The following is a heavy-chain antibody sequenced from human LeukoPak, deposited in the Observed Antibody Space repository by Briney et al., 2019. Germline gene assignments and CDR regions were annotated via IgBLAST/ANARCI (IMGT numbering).Heavy chain of an antibody. Sequence: PGGTLRLSCAASGFTFCNAWMSWVRQAPGKGLEWGGRIKSKTDGGTTEYAATVKARFTISREDSINTLYLQMNSVKAEFTAVEYCTPDTGWFGDKFYLYDGGRGTLVSVS. CDR2: IKSKTDGGTT. J-gene: IGHJ4*02. V-gene: IGHV3-15*01. CDR3: TPDTGWFGDKFYLYD. CDR1: GFTFCNAW. D-gene: IGHD3-10*01.